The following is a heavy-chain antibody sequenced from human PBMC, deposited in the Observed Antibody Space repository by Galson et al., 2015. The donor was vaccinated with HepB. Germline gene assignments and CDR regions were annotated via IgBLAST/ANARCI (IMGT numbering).Heavy chain of an antibody. CDR3: ARDVWGIAVAGTRDY. CDR2: IYSGGST. Sequence: SLRLSCAASGFTVSSNYMSWVRQAPGKGLEWVSVIYSGGSTYYADSVKGRFTISRDNSKNTLYLQMNSLRAEDTAVYYCARDVWGIAVAGTRDYWGQGTLVTVSS. V-gene: IGHV3-66*02. CDR1: GFTVSSNY. D-gene: IGHD6-19*01. J-gene: IGHJ4*02.